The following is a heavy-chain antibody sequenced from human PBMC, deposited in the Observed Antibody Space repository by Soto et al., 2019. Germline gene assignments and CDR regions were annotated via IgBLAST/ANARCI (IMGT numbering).Heavy chain of an antibody. J-gene: IGHJ4*02. V-gene: IGHV1-3*01. CDR1: GYTFTSYA. CDR2: INAGNGNT. CDR3: ARDLGGWHDY. Sequence: ASVKGSCNASGYTFTSYAVHWVRQAPGQRLEWMGWINAGNGNTKYSQKFQGRVTITRDTSASTAYMELSSLRSEDTAVYYCARDLGGWHDYWGQGTLVTVSS. D-gene: IGHD2-15*01.